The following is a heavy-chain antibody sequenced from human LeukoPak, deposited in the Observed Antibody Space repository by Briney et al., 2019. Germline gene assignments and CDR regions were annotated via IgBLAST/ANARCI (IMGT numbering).Heavy chain of an antibody. CDR2: ISHSGST. CDR1: GYSISSGYY. Sequence: SETLSLTCAVSGYSISSGYYWGWIRQPPGKGLEWIATISHSGSTYYNPSLQRRVTISVDTSKNQFSLKLSSVTAADTAVYYCARPTSGTYYGRAFDIWGQGTMVTVSS. CDR3: ARPTSGTYYGRAFDI. J-gene: IGHJ3*02. D-gene: IGHD1-26*01. V-gene: IGHV4-38-2*01.